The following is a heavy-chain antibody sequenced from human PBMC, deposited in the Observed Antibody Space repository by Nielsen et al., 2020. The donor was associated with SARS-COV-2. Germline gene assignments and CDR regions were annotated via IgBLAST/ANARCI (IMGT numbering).Heavy chain of an antibody. J-gene: IGHJ6*02. CDR3: ARQGSVVRGVIPLYYYYGMDV. CDR1: GGSFSGYY. D-gene: IGHD3-10*01. V-gene: IGHV4-34*01. CDR2: ISHSGST. Sequence: SETLSLTCAVYGGSFSGYYWSWIRQPPGKGLEWIGEISHSGSTNYNPSLKSRVTISVDTSKNQFSLKLSSVTAADTAVYYCARQGSVVRGVIPLYYYYGMDVWGQGTTVTVSS.